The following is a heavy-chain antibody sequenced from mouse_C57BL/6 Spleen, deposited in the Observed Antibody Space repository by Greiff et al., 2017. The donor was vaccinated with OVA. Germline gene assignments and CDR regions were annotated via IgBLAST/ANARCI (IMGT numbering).Heavy chain of an antibody. CDR3: ARYDGYYVLDY. D-gene: IGHD2-3*01. CDR1: GYAFSSSW. CDR2: IYPGDGDT. V-gene: IGHV1-82*01. J-gene: IGHJ2*01. Sequence: QVQLQQSGPELVKPGASVKISCKASGYAFSSSWMNWVKQRPGKGLEWIGRIYPGDGDTNYNGKFKGKATLTADKSSSTAYMQLSSLTSEDSAVYFCARYDGYYVLDYWGLGTTLTVSS.